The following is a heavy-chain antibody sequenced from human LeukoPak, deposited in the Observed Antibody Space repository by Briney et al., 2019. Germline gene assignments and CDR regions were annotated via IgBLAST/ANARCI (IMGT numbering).Heavy chain of an antibody. CDR3: ARINAASIAVAGTRVNYGMDV. D-gene: IGHD6-19*01. CDR2: ISAYNGNT. Sequence: ASVTVSCTASGYTFTSYGISWVRQAPGQGLEWMGWISAYNGNTNYAQKLQGRVTMTTDTSTSTAYMELRSLRSDDTAVYYCARINAASIAVAGTRVNYGMDVWGQGTTVTVSS. J-gene: IGHJ6*02. CDR1: GYTFTSYG. V-gene: IGHV1-18*01.